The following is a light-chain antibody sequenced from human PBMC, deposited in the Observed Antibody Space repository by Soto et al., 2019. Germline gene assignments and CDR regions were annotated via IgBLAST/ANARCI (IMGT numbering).Light chain of an antibody. V-gene: IGLV7-46*01. CDR2: GAT. Sequence: QAVVTQEPSLTVSPGGTVTLTCGSSIGPVTSGPFPYWFQQKPGQAPRTLIYGATNRHSWTPARFSGSLVGGKAALTLSGAQPEDEADYNCLVSCNGPWVFGGGTKVTVL. J-gene: IGLJ3*02. CDR1: IGPVTSGPF. CDR3: LVSCNGPWV.